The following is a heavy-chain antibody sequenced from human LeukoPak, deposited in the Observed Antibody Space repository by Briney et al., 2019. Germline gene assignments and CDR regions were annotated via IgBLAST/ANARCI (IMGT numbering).Heavy chain of an antibody. CDR2: ISYDGSNK. J-gene: IGHJ4*02. CDR3: AKDNDGAAAGSFDY. D-gene: IGHD6-13*01. CDR1: GFTFSSYG. Sequence: GGSLRLSRAASGFTFSSYGMHWVRQAPGKGLEWVAVISYDGSNKYYADSVKGRFTISRDNSKNTLFLQMNDVRPEDTAVYYCAKDNDGAAAGSFDYWGQGTLVTVSS. V-gene: IGHV3-30*18.